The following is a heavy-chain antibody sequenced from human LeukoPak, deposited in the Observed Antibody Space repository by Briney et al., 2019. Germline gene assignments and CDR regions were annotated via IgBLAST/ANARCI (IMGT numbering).Heavy chain of an antibody. D-gene: IGHD5-18*01. CDR1: GFTLRHYW. J-gene: IGHJ4*02. CDR3: AGDERAGYYIY. V-gene: IGHV3-7*01. CDR2: IKEDGSMT. Sequence: GGSLRLSCEASGFTLRHYWMSWVRQAPGRGLEWVANIKEDGSMTQYADSVRGRFTISRDYAKSSVFLQMSGLKAEDSAVYYCAGDERAGYYIYWGQGTLVTVS.